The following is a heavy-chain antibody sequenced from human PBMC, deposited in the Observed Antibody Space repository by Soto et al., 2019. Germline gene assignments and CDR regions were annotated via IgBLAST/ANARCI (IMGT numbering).Heavy chain of an antibody. CDR3: AGRLLNTPHYYYYYMGV. J-gene: IGHJ6*03. V-gene: IGHV3-23*01. CDR1: GCTFSSYA. CDR2: ISGSGGST. D-gene: IGHD2-15*01. Sequence: GGSLRLSCAASGCTFSSYAMSWVRQAPGKGLEWVSAISGSGGSTYYADSVKGRFTISRDNSKNTLYLQMNSLRAEDPAVYYCAGRLLNTPHYYYYYMGVGGKGTTVT.